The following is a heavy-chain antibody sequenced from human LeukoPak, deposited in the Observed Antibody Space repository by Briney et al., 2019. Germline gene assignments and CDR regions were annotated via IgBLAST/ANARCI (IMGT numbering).Heavy chain of an antibody. CDR3: ARSIAATDFALRY. D-gene: IGHD1-26*01. Sequence: GGSLRLSCAASGFTVSTNYMTWVRQAPGKGLEWVSVIYSGGNTHNADSVEGRFTISRDNSKNTLYLQMNNLRAEDTAVYYCARSIAATDFALRYWGQGTLVTVSS. CDR2: IYSGGNT. CDR1: GFTVSTNY. V-gene: IGHV3-66*01. J-gene: IGHJ4*02.